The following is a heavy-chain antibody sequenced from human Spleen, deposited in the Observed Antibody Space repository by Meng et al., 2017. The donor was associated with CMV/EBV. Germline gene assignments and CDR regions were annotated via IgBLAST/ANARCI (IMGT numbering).Heavy chain of an antibody. Sequence: GGSLRLSCAASGFTFSSYAMSWVRQAPGKGLEWVSVIYSGGSSTYYADSVKGRFTISRDNSKNTLYLQMNSLRAEDTAVYYCAKSTYGSGSYYFDYWGQGTLVTVSS. D-gene: IGHD3-10*01. CDR2: IYSGGSST. V-gene: IGHV3-23*03. CDR3: AKSTYGSGSYYFDY. CDR1: GFTFSSYA. J-gene: IGHJ4*02.